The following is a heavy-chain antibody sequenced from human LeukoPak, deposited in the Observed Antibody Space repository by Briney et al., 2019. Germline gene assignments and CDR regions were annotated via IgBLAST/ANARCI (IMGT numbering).Heavy chain of an antibody. Sequence: GGSLRLSCAASGFTFDDYGMSWIRQAPGKGLEWVSGINWNGGSTGYADSVKGRFTISRDNAKNSLYLQMNSLRAEDTALYYCARAYVLLFLEWLPPYYYYYMDVWGKGTTVTVSS. J-gene: IGHJ6*03. V-gene: IGHV3-20*04. CDR2: INWNGGST. CDR3: ARAYVLLFLEWLPPYYYYYMDV. CDR1: GFTFDDYG. D-gene: IGHD3-3*01.